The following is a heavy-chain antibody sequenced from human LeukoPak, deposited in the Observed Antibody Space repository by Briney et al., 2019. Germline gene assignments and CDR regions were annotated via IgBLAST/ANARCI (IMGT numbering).Heavy chain of an antibody. V-gene: IGHV3-66*01. D-gene: IGHD1-14*01. CDR2: IFSGGTI. J-gene: IGHJ4*02. CDR1: GFTVSSNF. CDR3: ARGAIPAVLYYFDY. Sequence: GGSLRLSCAASGFTVSSNFMSWVRQPPGKGLEWVSVIFSGGTIYYADSVKGRFTISRDNSKNTLYLQINNLRAEDTAVYYCARGAIPAVLYYFDYWGQGSLVTVSS.